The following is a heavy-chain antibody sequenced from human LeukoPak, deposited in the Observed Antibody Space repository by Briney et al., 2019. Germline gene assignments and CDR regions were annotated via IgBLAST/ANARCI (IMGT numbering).Heavy chain of an antibody. V-gene: IGHV5-51*01. CDR1: GYSFTNYW. D-gene: IGHD4-11*01. J-gene: IGHJ4*02. Sequence: GESLKISCKGSGYSFTNYWIGWVRQKPGKGLEYMGIIYPGASDTRYSPSFQGQVTISADKSISTAYLQWSSLETSDTAMYYCARSGSSNSYFDYWGQGTLVTVSS. CDR2: IYPGASDT. CDR3: ARSGSSNSYFDY.